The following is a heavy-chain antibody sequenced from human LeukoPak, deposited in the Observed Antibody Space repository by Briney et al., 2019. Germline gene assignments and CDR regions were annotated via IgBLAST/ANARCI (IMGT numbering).Heavy chain of an antibody. CDR2: IIPILGIT. D-gene: IGHD3-22*01. CDR1: GYTFTSYG. J-gene: IGHJ3*02. V-gene: IGHV1-69*04. Sequence: SVKVSCKASGYTFTSYGISWVRQAPGQGLEWMGRIIPILGITNYAQKFQGRVTITADKSTTTVYMELSSLRSEDTAVYYCARIRDSSGYFSTDAFDIWGQGTMVTVSS. CDR3: ARIRDSSGYFSTDAFDI.